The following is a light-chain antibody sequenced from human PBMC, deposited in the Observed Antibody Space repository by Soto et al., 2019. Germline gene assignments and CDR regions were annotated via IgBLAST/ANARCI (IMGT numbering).Light chain of an antibody. CDR2: LGS. V-gene: IGKV2-28*01. Sequence: EIVMTQSPLSLPVTPGEPASISCRSSQSLLHSNGYNFLNWYLQKPGQSPQLLIFLGSNRASGVPDRFSGSGSGTDFTLKSSRVEAEDVGVYYCRQALQTWTFGQGTKVEIK. CDR1: QSLLHSNGYNF. J-gene: IGKJ1*01. CDR3: RQALQTWT.